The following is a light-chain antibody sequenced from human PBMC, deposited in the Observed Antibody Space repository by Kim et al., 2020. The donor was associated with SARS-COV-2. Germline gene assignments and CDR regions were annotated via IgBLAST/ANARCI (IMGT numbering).Light chain of an antibody. CDR1: QGISSL. J-gene: IGKJ4*01. CDR2: EAS. CDR3: QQTHSFPLT. Sequence: SATVGDRVTITCRARQGISSLLGGYQKKPGKAPKVLIYEASNWQSGVPSRFSGSGSGTDFTLTINSLQPEDFATYYCQQTHSFPLTFGGGTKLEIK. V-gene: IGKV1D-12*01.